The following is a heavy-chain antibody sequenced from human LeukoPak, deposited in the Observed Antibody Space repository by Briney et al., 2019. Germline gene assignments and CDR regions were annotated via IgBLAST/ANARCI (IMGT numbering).Heavy chain of an antibody. V-gene: IGHV3-23*01. Sequence: GGSLRLSCAASGFTFSSYAMSWVRQAPGKGLEWVSAISGSGGSTYYADSVKGRFTISRDNSKNTLYLQMNSLRAEDTAVYYCAKDRMPTVTTFRFVAFDIWGQGTMVTVSS. D-gene: IGHD4-17*01. CDR2: ISGSGGST. CDR1: GFTFSSYA. J-gene: IGHJ3*02. CDR3: AKDRMPTVTTFRFVAFDI.